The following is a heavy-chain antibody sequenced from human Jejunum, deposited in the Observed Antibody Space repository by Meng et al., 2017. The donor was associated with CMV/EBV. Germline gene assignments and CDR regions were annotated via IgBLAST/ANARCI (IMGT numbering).Heavy chain of an antibody. Sequence: YGFGLSKYWMSWVRQAPGKGLEGVANSREDSGDIYYVGSVKGRCTISRDNARNLLFLEMNSLRAEDSGVYYCARDLLGTKATFDAWGQGTLVTVSS. V-gene: IGHV3-7*01. J-gene: IGHJ4*02. CDR2: SREDSGDI. D-gene: IGHD1-7*01. CDR1: GFGLSKYW. CDR3: ARDLLGTKATFDA.